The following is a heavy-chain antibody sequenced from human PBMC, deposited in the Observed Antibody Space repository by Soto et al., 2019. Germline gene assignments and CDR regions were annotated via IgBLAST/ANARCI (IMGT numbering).Heavy chain of an antibody. CDR1: GGSISSGDYY. V-gene: IGHV4-30-4*01. Sequence: QVQLQESGPGLVKPSQTLSLTCTVSGGSISSGDYYWSWIRQPPGKGLERIGYIYYSGSTYYNPSLKRRDTVSVGTSKNQFSLKLRSVTAAYTAVYYCAREEGDCGGGQYYFDYWGQGTLVTVSS. D-gene: IGHD2-21*02. J-gene: IGHJ4*02. CDR3: AREEGDCGGGQYYFDY. CDR2: IYYSGST.